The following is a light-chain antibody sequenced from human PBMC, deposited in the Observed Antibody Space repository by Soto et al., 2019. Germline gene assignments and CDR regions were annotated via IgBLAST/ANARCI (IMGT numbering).Light chain of an antibody. CDR1: SSNIGAGYD. CDR3: QSYDSSVSCYV. Sequence: QAVVTQPPSVSGAPGQRVTISCTGSSSNIGAGYDVHWYQQLPGTAPKLLIYGNSNRPSGVPDRFSGSKSGTSASLAITGLQAEAEADYYCQSYDSSVSCYVFGTGTKLTVL. J-gene: IGLJ1*01. CDR2: GNS. V-gene: IGLV1-40*01.